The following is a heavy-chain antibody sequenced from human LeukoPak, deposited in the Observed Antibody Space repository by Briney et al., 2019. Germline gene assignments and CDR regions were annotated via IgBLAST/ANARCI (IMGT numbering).Heavy chain of an antibody. CDR2: IYTSGST. D-gene: IGHD3-9*01. CDR3: ARDPDLYDILTGYYTDAFDI. CDR1: GGSISSYY. J-gene: IGHJ3*02. Sequence: SETLSLTCTVSGGSISSYYWRWIRQPAGKGLEWIGRIYTSGSTNYNPSLKSRVTMSVDTSKNQFSLKLSSVTAADTAVYYCARDPDLYDILTGYYTDAFDIWGQGTMVTVSS. V-gene: IGHV4-4*07.